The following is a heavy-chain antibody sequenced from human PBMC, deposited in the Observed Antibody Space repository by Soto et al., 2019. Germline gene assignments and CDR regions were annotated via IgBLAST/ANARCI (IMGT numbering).Heavy chain of an antibody. J-gene: IGHJ4*03. CDR2: VYHTGST. D-gene: IGHD1-26*01. V-gene: IGHV4-30-4*01. Sequence: PSETLSLTCTVSGGSVSSGDYHWSWIRQSPGKALEWIGYVYHTGSTYYNPSLKSRVTISVDTSKNQFSLNLSSVTAADTAVYYCARAPGGSYYGYFDYWGQGTTVTVSS. CDR3: ARAPGGSYYGYFDY. CDR1: GGSVSSGDYH.